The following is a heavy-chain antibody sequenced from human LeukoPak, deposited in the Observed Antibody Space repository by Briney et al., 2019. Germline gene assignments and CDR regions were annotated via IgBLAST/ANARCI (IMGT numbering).Heavy chain of an antibody. D-gene: IGHD2-2*01. V-gene: IGHV3-11*04. Sequence: GGSLRLSCVASGFTFSDYYMSWIRQAPGKGLEWVSYISSSGRTIYDADSAKGRFTISRDNAKNSLYLQMNSLKAEDTAVYYCARYYCSVTSCYGRYFDSWGQGILVTVSS. CDR2: ISSSGRTI. CDR3: ARYYCSVTSCYGRYFDS. J-gene: IGHJ4*02. CDR1: GFTFSDYY.